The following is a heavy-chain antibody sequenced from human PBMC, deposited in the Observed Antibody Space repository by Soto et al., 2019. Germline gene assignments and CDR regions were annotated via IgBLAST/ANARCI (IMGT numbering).Heavy chain of an antibody. CDR3: ARYFFDSTGYFDY. CDR2: INAGNGNT. J-gene: IGHJ4*02. Sequence: ASVKVSCKASGYTFTSYAMHWVRQAPGQRLEWMGWINAGNGNTKYSQKFQGRVTITRDTVANTVYLELSSLTSEDTAVYYCARYFFDSTGYFDYWGLGTPVTVSS. D-gene: IGHD2-8*02. CDR1: GYTFTSYA. V-gene: IGHV1-3*01.